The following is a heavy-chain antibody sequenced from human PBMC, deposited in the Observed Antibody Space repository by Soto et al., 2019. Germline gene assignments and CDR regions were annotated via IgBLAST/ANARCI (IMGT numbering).Heavy chain of an antibody. CDR3: DRAVGGGPYPGLAV. CDR2: IYHRGST. D-gene: IGHD2-2*01. V-gene: IGHV4-30-2*01. J-gene: IGHJ6*02. Sequence: SETLSLTCTLSGDSINNGDYSWSWIRQPPGKGLEWIGYIYHRGSTSYNPSLRSRVTISLDWSRNQFSLKLRPEAAAATAVYYWDRAVGGGPYPGLAVWGQGNTVTVSS. CDR1: GDSINNGDYS.